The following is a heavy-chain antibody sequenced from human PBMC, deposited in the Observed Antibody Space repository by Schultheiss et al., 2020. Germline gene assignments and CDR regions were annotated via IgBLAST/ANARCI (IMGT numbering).Heavy chain of an antibody. D-gene: IGHD6-19*01. V-gene: IGHV3-21*01. Sequence: GGSLRLSCAASGFTFSNAWMSWVRQAPGKGLEWVSSISSSSSYIYYADSVKGRFTISRDNAKNSLYLQMNSLRAEDTAVYYCARGLIAVADTPIDYWGQGTLVTVSS. CDR2: ISSSSSYI. CDR3: ARGLIAVADTPIDY. CDR1: GFTFSNAW. J-gene: IGHJ4*02.